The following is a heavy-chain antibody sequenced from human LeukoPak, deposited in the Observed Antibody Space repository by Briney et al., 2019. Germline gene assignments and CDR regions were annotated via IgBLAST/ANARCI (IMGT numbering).Heavy chain of an antibody. Sequence: ASVKVSCKASGYTFASYGISWVRQAPGQGLEWMGWISAYNGNTNYAQSLQGRVTMTTDISTSTAYIELRSLRSDDTAVYYCASLKNYYDSSGYLVTDAFDIWGQGTMVTVSS. V-gene: IGHV1-18*01. CDR2: ISAYNGNT. D-gene: IGHD3-22*01. CDR3: ASLKNYYDSSGYLVTDAFDI. J-gene: IGHJ3*02. CDR1: GYTFASYG.